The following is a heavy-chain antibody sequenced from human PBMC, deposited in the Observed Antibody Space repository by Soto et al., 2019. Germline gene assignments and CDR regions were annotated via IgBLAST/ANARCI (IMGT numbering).Heavy chain of an antibody. Sequence: SETLSLTCAVSGYSISSSNWWGWIRQPPGKGLEWIGYIYYSGTTYYNPSLKSRVTILVDTSKNQFSLKLSSVTAADTAVYYCARVVYGGNGFDYWGRGTLVTVSS. CDR3: ARVVYGGNGFDY. V-gene: IGHV4-28*03. D-gene: IGHD4-17*01. CDR2: IYYSGTT. J-gene: IGHJ4*02. CDR1: GYSISSSNW.